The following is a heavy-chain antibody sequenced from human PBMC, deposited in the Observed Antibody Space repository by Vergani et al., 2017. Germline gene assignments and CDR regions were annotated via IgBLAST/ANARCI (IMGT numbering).Heavy chain of an antibody. CDR1: NASINSNYY. CDR2: VSHSGST. V-gene: IGHV4-38-2*01. D-gene: IGHD3-9*01. Sequence: QVQPQESGPGLVQPAETLSLTCVVSNASINSNYYWGWIRQSPGKRLEWIGSVSHSGSTFSNPSLKSRVTISVDKSKKLISLILNSVTAADTAVYYCVRDAINYDVLTGYYIGLDSWGQGTLVTVSS. CDR3: VRDAINYDVLTGYYIGLDS. J-gene: IGHJ4*02.